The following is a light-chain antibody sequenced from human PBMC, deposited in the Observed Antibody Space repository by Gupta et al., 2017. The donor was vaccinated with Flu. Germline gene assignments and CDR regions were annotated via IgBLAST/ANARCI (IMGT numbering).Light chain of an antibody. V-gene: IGKV3-20*01. J-gene: IGKJ2*01. Sequence: VILSVSPGEIGTLSCRAAEDIYNNFLVWYQQRPGQAPRFLIYGTSSRATGIPDRFSGGGSGTDFTLTIDRLEPEECGWYLCHQYKSSPYTFGQGTKLEI. CDR3: HQYKSSPYT. CDR1: EDIYNNF. CDR2: GTS.